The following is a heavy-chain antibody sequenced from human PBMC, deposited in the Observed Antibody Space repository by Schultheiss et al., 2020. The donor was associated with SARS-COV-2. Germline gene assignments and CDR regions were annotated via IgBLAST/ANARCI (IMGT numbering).Heavy chain of an antibody. CDR1: GFTFSSYG. V-gene: IGHV3-30*03. CDR3: ARASGRHSFDY. CDR2: ISYDGSNK. Sequence: GGSLRLSCAASGFTFSSYGMHWVRQAPGKGLEWVAVISYDGSNKYYADSVKGRFTISRDNSKNTLYLQMNSLRAEDTAVYYCARASGRHSFDYWGQGTLVTVSS. D-gene: IGHD1-26*01. J-gene: IGHJ4*02.